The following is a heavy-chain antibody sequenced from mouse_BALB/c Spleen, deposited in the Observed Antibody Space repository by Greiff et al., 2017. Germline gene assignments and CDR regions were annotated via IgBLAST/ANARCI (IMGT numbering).Heavy chain of an antibody. Sequence: EVHLVESGPSLVKPSQTLSLTCSVTGDSITSGYWNWIRKFPGNKLEYMGYISYSGSTYYNPSLKSRISITRDTSKNQYYLQLNSVTTEDTATYYCARREISYDYAMDYWGQGTSVTVSS. V-gene: IGHV3-8*02. CDR1: GDSITSGY. CDR2: ISYSGST. CDR3: ARREISYDYAMDY. D-gene: IGHD1-1*01. J-gene: IGHJ4*01.